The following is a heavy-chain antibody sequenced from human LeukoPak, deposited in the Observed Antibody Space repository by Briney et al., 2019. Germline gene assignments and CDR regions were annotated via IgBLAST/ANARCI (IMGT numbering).Heavy chain of an antibody. D-gene: IGHD3-22*01. Sequence: SETLSLTCSVSGGSLTSGTYHWGWIRQPPGKGLEWIAYMYYSGSTYYNPSLKSRVTMSADTSKNQLSLKLSSVTAADTAVYYCARPYYYDSRIDPWGQGILVTVSS. J-gene: IGHJ5*02. CDR2: MYYSGST. CDR3: ARPYYYDSRIDP. CDR1: GGSLTSGTYH. V-gene: IGHV4-30-4*08.